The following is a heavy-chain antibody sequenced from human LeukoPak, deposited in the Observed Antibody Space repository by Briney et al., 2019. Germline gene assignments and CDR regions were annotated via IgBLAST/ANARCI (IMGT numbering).Heavy chain of an antibody. D-gene: IGHD3-3*01. CDR3: ARGEDDFWSGYWGVDY. V-gene: IGHV3-21*01. J-gene: IGHJ4*02. Sequence: GGSLRLSCAASGFTFSSYRMNWVRQAPGKGLEWVSSISSSSSYIYYADSVKGRFTISRDNAKNSLYLQMNSLRAEDTAVYYCARGEDDFWSGYWGVDYWGQGTLVTVSS. CDR1: GFTFSSYR. CDR2: ISSSSSYI.